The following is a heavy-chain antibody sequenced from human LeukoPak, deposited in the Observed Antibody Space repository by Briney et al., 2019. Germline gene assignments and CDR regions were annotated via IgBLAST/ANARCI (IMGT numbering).Heavy chain of an antibody. CDR3: ARTVRLYYYFDY. Sequence: ASETLSLTCTVSGGSISSYYWSWIRQPPGQGLEWIGYIYYSGSTNYNPSLKSRVTISVDTSKNQFSLKLSSVTAADTAVYYCARTVRLYYYFDYWGQGTLVTVSS. CDR2: IYYSGST. V-gene: IGHV4-59*08. D-gene: IGHD2-8*01. CDR1: GGSISSYY. J-gene: IGHJ4*02.